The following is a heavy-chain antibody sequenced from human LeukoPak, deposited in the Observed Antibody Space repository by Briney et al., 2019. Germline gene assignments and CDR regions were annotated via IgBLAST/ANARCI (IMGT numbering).Heavy chain of an antibody. CDR1: GFTFSSYS. Sequence: GGSLRLSCAASGFTFSSYSMNWVRQAPGKGLEWVANIKQDGSEKYYVDSVKGRFTISRDNAKNSLYLQMNSLRAEDTAVYYCARGGELPFGYWGQGTLVTVSS. CDR2: IKQDGSEK. CDR3: ARGGELPFGY. D-gene: IGHD3-10*01. J-gene: IGHJ4*02. V-gene: IGHV3-7*01.